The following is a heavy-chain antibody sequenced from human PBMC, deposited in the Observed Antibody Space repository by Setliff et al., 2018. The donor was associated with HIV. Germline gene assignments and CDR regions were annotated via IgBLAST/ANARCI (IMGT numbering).Heavy chain of an antibody. CDR3: AGDYCSSTTCEDYFDY. CDR1: GYTFTSYG. Sequence: GASVKVSCKSSGYTFTSYGISWVRQAPGQGLEWVGWISAYNGNTNYAQKLQGRVTMTTDTSTSTAYMELRSLRSDDTAVYYCAGDYCSSTTCEDYFDYWGQGTLVTVSS. J-gene: IGHJ4*02. CDR2: ISAYNGNT. D-gene: IGHD2-2*01. V-gene: IGHV1-18*01.